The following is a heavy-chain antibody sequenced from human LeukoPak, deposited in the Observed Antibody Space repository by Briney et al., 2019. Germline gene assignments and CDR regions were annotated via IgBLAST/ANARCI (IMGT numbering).Heavy chain of an antibody. J-gene: IGHJ6*03. V-gene: IGHV3-7*01. D-gene: IGHD3-16*02. CDR3: AKRRTYVGGSSRSLYAYSIDV. CDR2: IKRDGCEK. Sequence: GGSVRLSCAASGFTFSSYAMSWVRQAPGEGLEWVTYIKRDGCEKFYVDPVRGRFTISRDIAENSLYLQMNSQRAEDTAVYYFAKRRTYVGGSSRSLYAYSIDVWGKGTTVTVS. CDR1: GFTFSSYA.